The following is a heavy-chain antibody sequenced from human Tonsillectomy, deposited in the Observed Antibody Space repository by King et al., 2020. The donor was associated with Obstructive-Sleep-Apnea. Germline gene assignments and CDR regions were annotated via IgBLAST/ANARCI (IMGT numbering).Heavy chain of an antibody. D-gene: IGHD3-10*01. CDR1: GYSISSGYY. J-gene: IGHJ4*02. CDR2: IYHSGST. V-gene: IGHV4-38-2*02. Sequence: QLQESGPGLVKPSETLSLTCTVSGYSISSGYYWGWIRQPPGKGLEWIGSIYHSGSTYYNPSLKSRVTISVDTSKNQFSLKLSSVTAADTAVYYCARGFSGSYYNSLFDYWGQGTLVTVSS. CDR3: ARGFSGSYYNSLFDY.